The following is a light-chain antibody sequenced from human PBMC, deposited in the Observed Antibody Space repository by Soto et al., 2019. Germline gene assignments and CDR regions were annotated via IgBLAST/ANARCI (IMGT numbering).Light chain of an antibody. CDR2: AAS. CDR3: QYYNNWLAT. Sequence: EVLMTQSLAALSVSPGDKVSLSCRANQTISNTLAWYQQKPGQAPRLLIYAASTRATGVSARFSGSGSGTEFTLTISSLQSEDFTIYYCQYYNNWLATFGGGTKVDIK. V-gene: IGKV3-15*01. J-gene: IGKJ4*01. CDR1: QTISNT.